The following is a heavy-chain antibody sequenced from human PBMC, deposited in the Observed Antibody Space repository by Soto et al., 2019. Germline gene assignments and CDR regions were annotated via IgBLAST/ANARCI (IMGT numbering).Heavy chain of an antibody. CDR1: GFSLRTSGMC. V-gene: IGHV2-70*01. D-gene: IGHD6-13*01. J-gene: IGHJ4*02. Sequence: SGPTLVNPTQSLTQTCTFSGFSLRTSGMCVSWIRQPPGKALEWLALIDWDDDKYYSTSLKTRLTISKDTSKNQVVLTMTNMDPVDTATYYCARIPLCIAAAGTPYFDYWGQGTLVTVPS. CDR2: IDWDDDK. CDR3: ARIPLCIAAAGTPYFDY.